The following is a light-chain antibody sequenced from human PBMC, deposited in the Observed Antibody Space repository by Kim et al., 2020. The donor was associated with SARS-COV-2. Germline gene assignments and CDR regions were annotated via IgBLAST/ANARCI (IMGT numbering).Light chain of an antibody. CDR1: SSNIGANYD. CDR3: QSYDRSLTGSV. V-gene: IGLV1-40*01. J-gene: IGLJ2*01. Sequence: QRVTISCTGSSSNIGANYDVHWDQQLPGTAPRLLILGNSARPSGVPDRFSGSRSGTSASLAITGLQAEDEADYYCQSYDRSLTGSVFGGGTQLTVL. CDR2: GNS.